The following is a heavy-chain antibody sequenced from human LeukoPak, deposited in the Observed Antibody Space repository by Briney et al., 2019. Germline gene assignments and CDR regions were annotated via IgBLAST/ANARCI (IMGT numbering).Heavy chain of an antibody. V-gene: IGHV4-34*01. CDR1: GGSFSGYY. CDR3: ARADYRRTFDY. J-gene: IGHJ4*02. CDR2: INYSGST. D-gene: IGHD4-11*01. Sequence: SETLSLTCAVYGGSFSGYYWSWIRQPPGKGLEWIGEINYSGSTNYNPSLKSRVTISVDTSKNQFSLKLSSVTAADTAVYYCARADYRRTFDYWGQGTLVTVSS.